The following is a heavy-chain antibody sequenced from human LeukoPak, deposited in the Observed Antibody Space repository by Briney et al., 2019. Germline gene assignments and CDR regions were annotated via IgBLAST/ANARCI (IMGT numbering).Heavy chain of an antibody. Sequence: PSETLSLTCAVYGVSFSGYYWSWIRQPPGKGLEWIGEINHSGSTNYNPSLKSRVTISVDTSKNQFSLKLSSVTAADTAVYYCARSGWYIVYFQHWGQGTLVTVSS. CDR2: INHSGST. CDR1: GVSFSGYY. J-gene: IGHJ1*01. CDR3: ARSGWYIVYFQH. V-gene: IGHV4-34*01. D-gene: IGHD6-19*01.